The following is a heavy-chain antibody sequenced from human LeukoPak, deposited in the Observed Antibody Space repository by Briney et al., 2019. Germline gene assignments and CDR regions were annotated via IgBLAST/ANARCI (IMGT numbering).Heavy chain of an antibody. D-gene: IGHD3-9*01. CDR3: ARGQYFDWLSDFDY. CDR2: ISAYNGNT. J-gene: IGHJ4*02. CDR1: GYTFTSYG. Sequence: SVKVSCKASGYTFTSYGISWVGQAPGQGREWMGWISAYNGNTNYAQKLQGRVTMTTDTSTSTAYMELRSLRSDDTAVYYCARGQYFDWLSDFDYWGQGTLVTVSS. V-gene: IGHV1-18*01.